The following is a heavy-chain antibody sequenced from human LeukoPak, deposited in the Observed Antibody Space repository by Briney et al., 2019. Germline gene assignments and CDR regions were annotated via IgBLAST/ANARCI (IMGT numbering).Heavy chain of an antibody. CDR1: GFTFNSYP. Sequence: PGGSLRLSCSASGFTFNSYPVHWVRQAPGKGLEYVSGISRNGGSTYYADSVKGRFTISRDNSKNTLYFQMSSLRAEDTTVYYCVKESGFMVAPNSAFDIWGQGTMVTVSS. CDR2: ISRNGGST. CDR3: VKESGFMVAPNSAFDI. J-gene: IGHJ3*02. V-gene: IGHV3-64D*06. D-gene: IGHD4/OR15-4a*01.